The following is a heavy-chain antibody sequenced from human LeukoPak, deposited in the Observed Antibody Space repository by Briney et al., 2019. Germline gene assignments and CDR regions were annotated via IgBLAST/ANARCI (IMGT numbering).Heavy chain of an antibody. CDR3: ASFIYYGSGSYIDY. D-gene: IGHD3-10*01. Sequence: GGSLRLSCAASGFTFSSYWMSWVRQAPGKGLEWVANIKQDGSEKYYVDSVKGRFTISRDNAKNSLYLQMNSLRAEDTAVYYCASFIYYGSGSYIDYWGQGTLVTVSS. V-gene: IGHV3-7*01. CDR2: IKQDGSEK. J-gene: IGHJ4*02. CDR1: GFTFSSYW.